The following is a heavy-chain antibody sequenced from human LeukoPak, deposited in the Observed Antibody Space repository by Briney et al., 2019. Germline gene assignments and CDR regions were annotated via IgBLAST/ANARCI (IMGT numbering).Heavy chain of an antibody. CDR3: ARDPSSWYYYYMDV. V-gene: IGHV3-64*01. J-gene: IGHJ6*03. CDR1: GFTFSSYA. Sequence: GGSLRLSCAASGFTFSSYAMHWVRQAPGKGLEYVSAISSNGGSTYYANSVKGRFTISRDNSKNTLYLQMGSLRAEDTAVYYCARDPSSWYYYYMDVWGKGTTVTVSS. D-gene: IGHD6-13*01. CDR2: ISSNGGST.